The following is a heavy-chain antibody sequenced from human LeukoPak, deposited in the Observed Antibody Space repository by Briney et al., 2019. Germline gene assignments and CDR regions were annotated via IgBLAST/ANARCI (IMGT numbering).Heavy chain of an antibody. CDR2: ISAYNGNT. J-gene: IGHJ3*02. V-gene: IGHV1-18*01. CDR3: ARDSSGGSCYPDAFDI. Sequence: ASVKVSCKASGYTFTSYGISWVRQAPGQGLEWMGWISAYNGNTNYAQKLQGRVTMTTDTSTSTAYMELRSLRSDDTAVYYCARDSSGGSCYPDAFDIWGQGTMVTVSS. D-gene: IGHD2-15*01. CDR1: GYTFTSYG.